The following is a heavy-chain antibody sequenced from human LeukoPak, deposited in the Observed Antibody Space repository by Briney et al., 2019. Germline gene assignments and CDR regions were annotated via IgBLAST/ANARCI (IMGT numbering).Heavy chain of an antibody. J-gene: IGHJ4*02. CDR1: GFTFSSYE. Sequence: GGSLRLFCAASGFTFSSYEMNWVRQAPGKGLEWVSYISSSGGTRYYADSVKGRFTISRDNAKNSLYLQMNSLRAEDTAVYYCARGVIQPWLLFDYWGQGTLVTVSS. D-gene: IGHD5-18*01. CDR3: ARGVIQPWLLFDY. CDR2: ISSSGGTR. V-gene: IGHV3-48*03.